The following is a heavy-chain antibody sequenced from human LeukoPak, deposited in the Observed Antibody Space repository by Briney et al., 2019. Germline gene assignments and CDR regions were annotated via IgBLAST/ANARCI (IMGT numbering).Heavy chain of an antibody. CDR2: INWNGGST. CDR1: GFTFDDYG. CDR3: ARDSTPRYYDSSGLTIDY. J-gene: IGHJ4*02. Sequence: GGSLRLSCAASGFTFDDYGMSWVRQAPGKGLEWVSGINWNGGSTGYADSVKGRFTISRDDAKNSLYLQMNSLRAEDTAVYYCARDSTPRYYDSSGLTIDYWGQGTLVTVSS. D-gene: IGHD3-22*01. V-gene: IGHV3-20*04.